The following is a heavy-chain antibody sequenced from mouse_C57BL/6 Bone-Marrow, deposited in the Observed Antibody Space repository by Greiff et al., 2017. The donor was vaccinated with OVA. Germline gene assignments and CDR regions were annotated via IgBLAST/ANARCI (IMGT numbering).Heavy chain of an antibody. D-gene: IGHD1-1*01. V-gene: IGHV1-9*01. J-gene: IGHJ4*01. CDR3: ARGEYYGSSYVGAMDY. Sequence: QVQLQQSGAELMKPGASVKLSCKATGYTFTGYWIEWVKQRPGHGLEWIGEILPGSGSTNYNEKFKGKATFTADTSSNTSYMQLSSLTTEDSAIYYCARGEYYGSSYVGAMDYWGQGTSVTVSS. CDR1: GYTFTGYW. CDR2: ILPGSGST.